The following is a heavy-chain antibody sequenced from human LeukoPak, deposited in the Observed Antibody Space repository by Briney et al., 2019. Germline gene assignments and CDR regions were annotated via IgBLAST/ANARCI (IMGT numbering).Heavy chain of an antibody. D-gene: IGHD2-8*01. J-gene: IGHJ4*02. V-gene: IGHV4-38-2*01. Sequence: SETLSLTCAVSGYSISSGYYWGWIRQPPGKGPEWIGSIYHSGSTYYNPSLKSRVTISVDTSKNQFSLKLSSVTAADTAVYYCASLYGTLVYYWGQGTLVTVSS. CDR2: IYHSGST. CDR1: GYSISSGYY. CDR3: ASLYGTLVYY.